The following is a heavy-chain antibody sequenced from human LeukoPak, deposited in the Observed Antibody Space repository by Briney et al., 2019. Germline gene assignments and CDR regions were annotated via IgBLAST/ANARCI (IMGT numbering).Heavy chain of an antibody. J-gene: IGHJ6*02. CDR2: THSSGSI. V-gene: IGHV4-4*07. CDR3: ARGTFKDGLDV. Sequence: PSETLSLTCTVSGGSISIFYWSWIRQPAGKGLDWIGRTHSSGSINHNPSLKSRVTLSVDTSKNQFSLKLTSVAAADTAVYYCARGTFKDGLDVWGQGTTVTVSS. CDR1: GGSISIFY. D-gene: IGHD2/OR15-2a*01.